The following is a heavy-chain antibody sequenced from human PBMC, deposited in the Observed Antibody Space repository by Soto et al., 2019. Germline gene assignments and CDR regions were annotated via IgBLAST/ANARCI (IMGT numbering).Heavy chain of an antibody. CDR1: GYTFTGYY. D-gene: IGHD3-10*01. CDR2: INPNSGGT. J-gene: IGHJ6*02. Sequence: SSVKVSCKASGYTFTGYYMHWVRQAPGQGLEWMGWINPNSGGTNYAQKFQGRVTMTRDTSISTAYMELSRLRSDDTAVYYCVRDRVITMVRGVISYYGMDVWGQGTTVTVSS. CDR3: VRDRVITMVRGVISYYGMDV. V-gene: IGHV1-2*02.